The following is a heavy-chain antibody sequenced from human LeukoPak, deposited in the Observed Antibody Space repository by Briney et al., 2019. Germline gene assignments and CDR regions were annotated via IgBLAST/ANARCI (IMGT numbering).Heavy chain of an antibody. Sequence: PGGSLRLSCAASGFTVSSNYMSWVRQAPGKGLEWVSVIYSGGSTYYADSVKGRFTISRDNSKNTLYLQMNSLRAEDTAVYYCARDAGYYDFWSGGFGPWGQGTLVTVSS. CDR2: IYSGGST. CDR3: ARDAGYYDFWSGGFGP. CDR1: GFTVSSNY. J-gene: IGHJ5*02. D-gene: IGHD3-3*01. V-gene: IGHV3-66*02.